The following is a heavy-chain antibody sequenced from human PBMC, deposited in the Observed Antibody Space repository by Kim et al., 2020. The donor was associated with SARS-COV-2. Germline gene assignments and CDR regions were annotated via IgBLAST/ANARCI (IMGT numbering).Heavy chain of an antibody. J-gene: IGHJ6*01. Sequence: GGSLRLSCAASGFTFDDYAMHWVRQAPGKGLEWVSGISWNSGSIGYADSVKGRFTISRDNAKNSLYLQMNSLSAEDTALYYCAKENGVAYYGLGNNYYY. V-gene: IGHV3-9*01. CDR3: AKENGVAYYGLGNNYYY. D-gene: IGHD3-10*01. CDR1: GFTFDDYA. CDR2: ISWNSGSI.